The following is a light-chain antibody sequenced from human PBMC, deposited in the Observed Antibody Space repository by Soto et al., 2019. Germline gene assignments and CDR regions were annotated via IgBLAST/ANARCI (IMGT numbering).Light chain of an antibody. CDR1: SSDVGGYNY. V-gene: IGLV2-8*01. J-gene: IGLJ7*01. CDR3: SSYAGSIHAV. CDR2: EVS. Sequence: QSVLTQPPSASGSPGQSVTISCTGTSSDVGGYNYVSWYQQHPGKAPKLMIYEVSKRPSGVPDRFSGSKSGNTASLTVSGLQAEDEADYYCSSYAGSIHAVFGGGTQLTVL.